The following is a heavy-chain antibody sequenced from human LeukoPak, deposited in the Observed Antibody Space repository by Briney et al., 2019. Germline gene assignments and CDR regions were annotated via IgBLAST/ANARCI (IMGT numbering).Heavy chain of an antibody. CDR2: ISAYNGNT. D-gene: IGHD3-9*01. CDR3: ARGVMYYDILNPYYYYMDV. V-gene: IGHV1-18*01. CDR1: GYTFTSYG. J-gene: IGHJ6*03. Sequence: ASVKVSCKASGYTFTSYGSSWVRQAPGQGLEWMGSISAYNGNTNYAQKLQGRVTMTTDTSTSTAHMELRSLRSDDTAVYYCARGVMYYDILNPYYYYMDVWGKGTTVTISS.